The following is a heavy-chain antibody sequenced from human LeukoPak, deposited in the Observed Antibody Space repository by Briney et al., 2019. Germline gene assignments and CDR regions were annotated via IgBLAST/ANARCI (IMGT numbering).Heavy chain of an antibody. J-gene: IGHJ6*02. V-gene: IGHV3-21*01. CDR3: VRVSAAGNVYYYYAMDV. D-gene: IGHD6-13*01. CDR1: GFTFSSYS. Sequence: GGSLRLSCAASGFTFSSYSMNWVRQAPGKGLEWVSSISTNSRYIYYADSVKGRFTISRDNAENSLYLQMNSLRAEDTAVYYCVRVSAAGNVYYYYAMDVWGQGTTVTVSS. CDR2: ISTNSRYI.